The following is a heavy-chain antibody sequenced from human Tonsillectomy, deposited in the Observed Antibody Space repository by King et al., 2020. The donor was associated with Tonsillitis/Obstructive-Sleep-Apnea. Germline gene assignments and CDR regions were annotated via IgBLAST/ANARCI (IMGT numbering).Heavy chain of an antibody. CDR3: ARDAGRVAGNFDY. J-gene: IGHJ4*02. V-gene: IGHV3-21*01. D-gene: IGHD6-19*01. Sequence: VQLVESGGGLVKPGGSLRLSCAASGFTFTSYSINWVRQAPGKGLEWVSSISSSSSYIYYADSLKGRFTNSRENAKNSLYLQMKSLRAEDPALYYCARDAGRVAGNFDYWGQGTLVTVSS. CDR1: GFTFTSYS. CDR2: ISSSSSYI.